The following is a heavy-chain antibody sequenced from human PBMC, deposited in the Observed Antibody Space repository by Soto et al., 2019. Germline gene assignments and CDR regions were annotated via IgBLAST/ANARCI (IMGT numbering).Heavy chain of an antibody. CDR1: GGSFSGYY. CDR2: INHRGST. Sequence: QVQLQQWGAGLLKPSETLSLTCAVYGGSFSGYYWSWIRQPPGKGLEWIGEINHRGSTNYNPSLKRRGTISVDTSKHQFSLELNSVTAADTAVYYCARGSRVKIPAASGRDYSYHGLDVWGQGTAVTVSS. CDR3: ARGSRVKIPAASGRDYSYHGLDV. J-gene: IGHJ6*02. V-gene: IGHV4-34*01. D-gene: IGHD6-25*01.